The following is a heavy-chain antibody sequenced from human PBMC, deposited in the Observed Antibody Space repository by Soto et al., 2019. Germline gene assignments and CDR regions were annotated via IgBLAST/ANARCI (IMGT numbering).Heavy chain of an antibody. CDR1: GFTFSSYW. CDR2: IKQGGSEK. D-gene: IGHD3-10*01. V-gene: IGHV3-7*03. J-gene: IGHJ4*02. Sequence: GGSLRLSCAASGFTFSSYWMSWVRQAPGKGLEWVANIKQGGSEKYYVDSVKGRFTISRDNAKNSLYLQMNSLRAEDTAVYYCARDLGVRGVIIDYWGQGTLVTVSS. CDR3: ARDLGVRGVIIDY.